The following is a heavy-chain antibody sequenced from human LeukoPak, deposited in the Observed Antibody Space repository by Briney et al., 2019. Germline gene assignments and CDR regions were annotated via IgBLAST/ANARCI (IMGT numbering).Heavy chain of an antibody. V-gene: IGHV3-74*01. CDR1: GFTFSNHW. Sequence: GGSLRLSCAVSGFTFSNHWMHWVRQAPGKGLVWVSRINNEESSITYADSVKGRFTISRDNAKNTLYLQMNSLRVEDTAVYYCARGYSSNYRVDYWGQGTLVTVSS. D-gene: IGHD6-13*01. CDR3: ARGYSSNYRVDY. J-gene: IGHJ4*02. CDR2: INNEESSI.